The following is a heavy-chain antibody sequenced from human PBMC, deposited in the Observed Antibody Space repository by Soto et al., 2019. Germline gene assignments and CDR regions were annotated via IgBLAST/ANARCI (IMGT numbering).Heavy chain of an antibody. D-gene: IGHD2-21*02. J-gene: IGHJ6*02. CDR3: ARDLWGYCGTDCYPLDV. V-gene: IGHV4-59*01. Sequence: QVQLQESGPGLVKPSETLSLTCTVSGGTISRYYWSWIRQPPGKGLEWIGYMYNTGSTVYNPSFKSGVPISVDTSKNQFSLKLNSVTAADTAVYYCARDLWGYCGTDCYPLDVWGQGTTVTVSS. CDR2: MYNTGST. CDR1: GGTISRYY.